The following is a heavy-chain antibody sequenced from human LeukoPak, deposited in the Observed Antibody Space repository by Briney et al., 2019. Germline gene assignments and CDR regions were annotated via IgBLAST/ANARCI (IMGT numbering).Heavy chain of an antibody. J-gene: IGHJ3*02. Sequence: GGSLRLSCVASGFTFSSYGMTWVRQAPGKGLEWVSAISGRGGSTHYADSVKGRSTTSRDNSKNTLYLQMNSLRDEDTAAYYCAKYGLAGSDRYHDASDIWGQGTVVTVSS. CDR1: GFTFSSYG. CDR2: ISGRGGST. CDR3: AKYGLAGSDRYHDASDI. D-gene: IGHD3-10*01. V-gene: IGHV3-23*01.